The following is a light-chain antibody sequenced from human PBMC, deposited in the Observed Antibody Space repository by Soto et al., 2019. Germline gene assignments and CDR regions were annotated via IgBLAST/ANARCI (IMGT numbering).Light chain of an antibody. CDR3: SSFTNRNTWV. V-gene: IGLV1-44*01. J-gene: IGLJ3*02. Sequence: QSVLTQPPSASGTPGQRVTISCSGSSSNIGSNTVNWYQQLPGTAPKLLIYGNNQRPSGVPDRFSGSKSGTSASLAISGLQSEDEADYYCSSFTNRNTWVFGGGTKVTVL. CDR1: SSNIGSNT. CDR2: GNN.